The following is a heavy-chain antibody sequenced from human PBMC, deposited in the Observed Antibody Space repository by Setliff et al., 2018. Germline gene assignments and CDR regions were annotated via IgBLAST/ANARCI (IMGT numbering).Heavy chain of an antibody. J-gene: IGHJ3*02. CDR2: INHSGST. CDR1: GGSFSGYY. V-gene: IGHV4-34*01. Sequence: SETLSLTCAVYGGSFSGYYWSWIRQPPGKGLEWIGEINHSGSTNYDPSLKSRVTISVDTSKNQFSLKLSSVTAADTAVYYCAREDAFDIWGQGTMVTVSS. CDR3: AREDAFDI.